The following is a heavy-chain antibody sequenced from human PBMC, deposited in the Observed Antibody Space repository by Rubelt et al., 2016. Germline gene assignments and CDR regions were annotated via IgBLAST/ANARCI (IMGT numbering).Heavy chain of an antibody. J-gene: IGHJ6*02. D-gene: IGHD6-19*01. CDR1: GFSLSSSGVG. CDR3: ERTYSIAVPGINYGMDV. CDR2: IFWDDNK. Sequence: QITLKESGPTLVKPTQTLTLTCTVSGFSLSSSGVGVGWIRQPPGKALEWLALIFWDDNKRYSTSLKSRLTITKDPSKNQVVLTMTNIDPLDTATYYCERTYSIAVPGINYGMDVWGQGTTVTVSS. V-gene: IGHV2-5*02.